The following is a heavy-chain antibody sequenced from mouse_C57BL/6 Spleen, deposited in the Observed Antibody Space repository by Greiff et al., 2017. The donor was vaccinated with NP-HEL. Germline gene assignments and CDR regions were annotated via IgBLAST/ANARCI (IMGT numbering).Heavy chain of an antibody. D-gene: IGHD1-1*01. CDR3: ARERPITTVVATDY. J-gene: IGHJ2*01. V-gene: IGHV1-19*01. CDR1: GYTFTDYY. Sequence: VQLQQSGPVLVKPGASVKMSCKASGYTFTDYYMNWVKQSHGKSLEWIGVINPYNGGTSYNQKFKGKATLTVDKASSTAYMELNSLTSEDSAVYACARERPITTVVATDYWGQGTTLTVSS. CDR2: INPYNGGT.